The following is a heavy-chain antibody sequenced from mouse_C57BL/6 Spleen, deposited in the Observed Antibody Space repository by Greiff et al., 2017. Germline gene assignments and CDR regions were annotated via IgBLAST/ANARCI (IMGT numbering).Heavy chain of an antibody. Sequence: EVKLVESGGGLVQPGGSLSLSCAASGFTFTDYYMSWVRQPPGKALEWLGFIRNKANGYTTEYSASVKGRFTIARDNSQSILYLQMNALSAEDSATYYCARYMATTVVADYWGQGTTLTVSS. CDR1: GFTFTDYY. V-gene: IGHV7-3*01. CDR2: IRNKANGYTT. D-gene: IGHD1-1*01. CDR3: ARYMATTVVADY. J-gene: IGHJ2*01.